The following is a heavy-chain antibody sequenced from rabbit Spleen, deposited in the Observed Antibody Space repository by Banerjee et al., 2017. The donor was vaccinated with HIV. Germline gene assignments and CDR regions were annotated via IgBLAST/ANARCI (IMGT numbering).Heavy chain of an antibody. D-gene: IGHD6-1*01. CDR2: IYAGNSGST. J-gene: IGHJ4*01. Sequence: QSLEESGGDLVKPGASLTLTCTASGFSFSSGYDMCWVRQAPGKGLEWIACIYAGNSGSTYYASWAKGRFTISKTSSTTVTLQMTSLTAADTATYFCARDSDYVMDGYAYFGLWGPGTLVTVS. CDR1: GFSFSSGYD. V-gene: IGHV1S40*01. CDR3: ARDSDYVMDGYAYFGL.